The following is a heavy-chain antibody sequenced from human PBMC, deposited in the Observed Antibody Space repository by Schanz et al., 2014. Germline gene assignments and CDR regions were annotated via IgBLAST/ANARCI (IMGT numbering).Heavy chain of an antibody. CDR2: LSGDGGTT. CDR1: GFTFSSYG. Sequence: VQLVESGGGVVQPGRSLRLSCAASGFTFSSYGMSWVRQAPGKGLQWVSSLSGDGGTTHYADSVKGRFTISRENSKSILYLQMNSLRAEDTAVYYCAKAGSGWSTAGYYYWGQGTLVAVSS. CDR3: AKAGSGWSTAGYYY. V-gene: IGHV3-23*04. J-gene: IGHJ4*02. D-gene: IGHD6-19*01.